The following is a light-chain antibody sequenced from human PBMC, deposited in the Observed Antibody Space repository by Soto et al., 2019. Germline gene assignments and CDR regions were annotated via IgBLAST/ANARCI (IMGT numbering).Light chain of an antibody. Sequence: EIVLTQSPATLSLSPGERATLSCRASQSVSSFFAWYQQKHGQAPRLLIYDASKRATGIPARFSGSGSGTDFTLTISSLEPEDFAVYYCQHRFNWPLTFGGGTTVEIK. CDR3: QHRFNWPLT. J-gene: IGKJ4*01. V-gene: IGKV3-11*01. CDR1: QSVSSF. CDR2: DAS.